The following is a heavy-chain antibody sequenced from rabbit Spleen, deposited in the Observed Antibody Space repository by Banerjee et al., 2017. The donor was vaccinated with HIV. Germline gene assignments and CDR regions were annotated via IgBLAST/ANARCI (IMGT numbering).Heavy chain of an antibody. CDR3: ARDTSSSFSSYGMDL. V-gene: IGHV1S45*01. CDR1: GFSFSSNYY. J-gene: IGHJ6*01. Sequence: QEQLVESGGGLVQPEGSLTLTCTASGFSFSSNYYMCWVRQAPGKGLELIACIYFYSGITYYASWAKGRFTISKTSSTTVTLQMTSLTAADTATYFCARDTSSSFSSYGMDLWGQGTLVTVS. D-gene: IGHD1-1*01. CDR2: IYFYSGIT.